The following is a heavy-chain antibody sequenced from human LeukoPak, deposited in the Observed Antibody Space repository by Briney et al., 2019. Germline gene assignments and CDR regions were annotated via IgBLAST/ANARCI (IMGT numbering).Heavy chain of an antibody. V-gene: IGHV1-2*02. Sequence: ASVKVSCKAFGYTFTSNYMHWVRQAPGQGLEWMGWINPNSGGTNYAQKFQGRVTMTRDTSISTAYMELSRLRSDDTAVYYCARGYRSGWYFDYWGQGTLVTVSS. J-gene: IGHJ4*02. CDR2: INPNSGGT. CDR1: GYTFTSNY. CDR3: ARGYRSGWYFDY. D-gene: IGHD6-19*01.